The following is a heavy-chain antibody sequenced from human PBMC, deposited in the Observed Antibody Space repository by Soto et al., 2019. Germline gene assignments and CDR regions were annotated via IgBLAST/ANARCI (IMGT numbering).Heavy chain of an antibody. V-gene: IGHV4-59*08. D-gene: IGHD6-19*01. CDR3: ARHERQWLVLDY. J-gene: IGHJ4*02. CDR1: GGSISSYY. CDR2: IYYSGST. Sequence: SETLSLTCTVSGGSISSYYWSWIRQPPGKGLEWIGYIYYSGSTNYNPSLKSRVTISVDTSKNQFSLKLSSVTAADTAVYYCARHERQWLVLDYWGQGTLVTVSS.